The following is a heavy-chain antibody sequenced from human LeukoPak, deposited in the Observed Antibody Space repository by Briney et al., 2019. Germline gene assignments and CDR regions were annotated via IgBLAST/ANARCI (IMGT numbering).Heavy chain of an antibody. D-gene: IGHD3-16*01. CDR1: GYSFTSYW. V-gene: IGHV5-51*01. CDR3: TRLRVGGVANDAFDI. CDR2: IYPGDSDT. J-gene: IGHJ3*02. Sequence: GESLKISCKGSGYSFTSYWIGWVRQIPGKGLEWMGSIYPGDSDTRYSPSFRGQVTISADKSISTAYLQWSSLKGSDTAMYYCTRLRVGGVANDAFDIWGQGTMVTVSS.